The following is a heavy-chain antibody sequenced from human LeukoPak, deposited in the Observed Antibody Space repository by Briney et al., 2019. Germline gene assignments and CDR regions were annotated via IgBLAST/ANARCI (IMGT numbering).Heavy chain of an antibody. Sequence: ASVKVSCKASGYTFTAKYLHWVRQAPGQGLEWMGWVNPNSGGRTYAQKFQGRVAMTSDTSINTAYMELGTLTSDDTAVYYCAPNSGYSSGWFIGWGQGTLVIVSS. J-gene: IGHJ4*02. V-gene: IGHV1-2*02. CDR2: VNPNSGGR. CDR1: GYTFTAKY. D-gene: IGHD6-19*01. CDR3: APNSGYSSGWFIG.